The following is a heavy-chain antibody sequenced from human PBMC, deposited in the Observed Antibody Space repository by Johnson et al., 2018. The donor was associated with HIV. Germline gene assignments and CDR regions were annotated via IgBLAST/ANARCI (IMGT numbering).Heavy chain of an antibody. V-gene: IGHV3-9*01. CDR2: ISWNSGSI. CDR3: ARRGGSGWSAFDI. CDR1: GFTFDDYA. J-gene: IGHJ3*02. Sequence: VQLVESGGGLVQPGGSLRLSCAASGFTFDDYAMHWVRQAPGKGLEWVSGISWNSGSIGYADSVKGRFTISRANAKNSLYPQMNSLRAEDTALYYCARRGGSGWSAFDIWGQGTIVTVSS. D-gene: IGHD6-19*01.